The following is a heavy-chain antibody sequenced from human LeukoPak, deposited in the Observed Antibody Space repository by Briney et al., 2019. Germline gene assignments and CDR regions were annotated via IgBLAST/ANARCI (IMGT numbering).Heavy chain of an antibody. Sequence: INPNSGGTNYAQNFQGRVTMTREAAFNTAFMQLSRLTSDDTAVYFCARKSGTYWDYFDYWGQGTLVTVSS. D-gene: IGHD1-26*01. J-gene: IGHJ4*02. CDR3: ARKSGTYWDYFDY. V-gene: IGHV1-2*02. CDR2: INPNSGGT.